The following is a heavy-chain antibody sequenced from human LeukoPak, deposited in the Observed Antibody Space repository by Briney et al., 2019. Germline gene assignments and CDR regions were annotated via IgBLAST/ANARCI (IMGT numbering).Heavy chain of an antibody. D-gene: IGHD1-26*01. CDR1: GFTFSSYS. V-gene: IGHV3-21*01. J-gene: IGHJ4*02. CDR2: ISSSSSYI. CDR3: ARGPWELLGLFDY. Sequence: GGSLRLSCAAFGFTFSSYSMNWVRQAPGKGLEWVSSISSSSSYIDYADSVKGRFTISRDNAKNSLYLQMNSLRAEDTAVYYCARGPWELLGLFDYWGQGTLVTVSS.